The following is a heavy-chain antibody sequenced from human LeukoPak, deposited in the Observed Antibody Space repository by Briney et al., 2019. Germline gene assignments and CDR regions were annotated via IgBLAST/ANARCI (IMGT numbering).Heavy chain of an antibody. CDR3: ARGDNDYVWGSYRSWFDP. D-gene: IGHD3-16*02. J-gene: IGHJ5*02. V-gene: IGHV4-34*01. Sequence: SETVSLTCAVYGGSFSGYYWSWIRQPPGKGLEWIGEINNSGSTNYNPSLKSRVTISVDTSKNQFSLKLSSVTAADTAVYYCARGDNDYVWGSYRSWFDPWGQGTLVTVSS. CDR2: INNSGST. CDR1: GGSFSGYY.